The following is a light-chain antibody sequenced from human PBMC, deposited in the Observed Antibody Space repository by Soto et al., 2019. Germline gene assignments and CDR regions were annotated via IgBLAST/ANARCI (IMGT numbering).Light chain of an antibody. CDR2: EGS. J-gene: IGLJ1*01. CDR3: CSYAGSSTYV. V-gene: IGLV2-23*01. Sequence: QSALTQPASVSGSPGQSITISCTGTSSDVGSYNLVSWYQQHPGKAPKLMIYEGSKRPSGVSNRFSGSKPGNTASLTISGLQAEDEADYSCCSYAGSSTYVFGTGTKVTVL. CDR1: SSDVGSYNL.